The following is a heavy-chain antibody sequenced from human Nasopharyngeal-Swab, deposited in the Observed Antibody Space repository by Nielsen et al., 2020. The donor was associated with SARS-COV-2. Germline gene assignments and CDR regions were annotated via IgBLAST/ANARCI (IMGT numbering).Heavy chain of an antibody. CDR1: GGSFSGYY. V-gene: IGHV4-34*01. D-gene: IGHD3-22*01. CDR3: ASWPLYYDSSGYYS. CDR2: INHSGST. Sequence: SETLSLTCAVYGGSFSGYYWSWIRQPPGKGLEWIGEINHSGSTNYNPSLKSRVTISVDTSKNQFPLKLSSVTAADTSVYYCASWPLYYDSSGYYSWGQGTLVTVSS. J-gene: IGHJ4*02.